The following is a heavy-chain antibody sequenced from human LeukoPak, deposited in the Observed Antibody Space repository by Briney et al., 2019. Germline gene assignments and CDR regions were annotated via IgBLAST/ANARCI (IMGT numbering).Heavy chain of an antibody. CDR2: MNPNSGYT. D-gene: IGHD3-3*01. Sequence: EASVRVSCKASGYTFTKYDINWVRQATGQGLEWMGWMNPNSGYTGYAQKFQGRVTITRNASISTAYMELSSLRSDDTAVYYCARGPERILEYLSDEDAFDIWGQGTMVTVSP. J-gene: IGHJ3*02. V-gene: IGHV1-8*03. CDR3: ARGPERILEYLSDEDAFDI. CDR1: GYTFTKYD.